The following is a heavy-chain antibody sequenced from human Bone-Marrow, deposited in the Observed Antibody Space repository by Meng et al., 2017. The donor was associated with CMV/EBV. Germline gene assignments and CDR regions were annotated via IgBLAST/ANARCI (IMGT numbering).Heavy chain of an antibody. D-gene: IGHD2-15*01. CDR3: ARDLGRDNCYYYGTDV. Sequence: GESLKISCAASGFTFIACCVNWVRQAPGKGLEWVSAISGSGGSTYYADSVKGRFTISRDKSKNTLYLQMNSLRAEDTAVYYCARDLGRDNCYYYGTDVWGQGATVTVSS. V-gene: IGHV3-23*01. J-gene: IGHJ6*02. CDR2: ISGSGGST. CDR1: GFTFIACC.